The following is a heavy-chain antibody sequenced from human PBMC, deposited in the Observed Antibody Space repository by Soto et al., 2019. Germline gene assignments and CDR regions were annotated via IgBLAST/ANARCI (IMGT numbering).Heavy chain of an antibody. CDR3: ARGGGAGTTNYFDY. Sequence: QVQLQQWGAGLLKPSETLSLTCAVYGGSFSGYYWSWIRQPPGMGLEWSGEINHSGSTNYNPSLKSRVTISVETSKGAFSMKRSNVTAADTALYYCARGGGAGTTNYFDYWGQGTLVTVSS. V-gene: IGHV4-34*01. J-gene: IGHJ4*02. CDR2: INHSGST. CDR1: GGSFSGYY. D-gene: IGHD1-1*01.